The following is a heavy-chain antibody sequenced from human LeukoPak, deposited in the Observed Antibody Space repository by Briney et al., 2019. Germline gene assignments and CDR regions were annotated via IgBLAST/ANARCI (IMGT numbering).Heavy chain of an antibody. CDR2: INQDESVK. CDR1: GFTFTKYW. J-gene: IGHJ3*02. V-gene: IGHV3-7*03. Sequence: GGSLRLSCAASGFTFTKYWMSWVRQAPGKRLECVASINQDESVKRYVDSAKGRFTISSDNTQNSVYLEMNSLTAEDTALYYCARDLWAQQEGDGFDIWGQGTMVTVSS. D-gene: IGHD6-13*01. CDR3: ARDLWAQQEGDGFDI.